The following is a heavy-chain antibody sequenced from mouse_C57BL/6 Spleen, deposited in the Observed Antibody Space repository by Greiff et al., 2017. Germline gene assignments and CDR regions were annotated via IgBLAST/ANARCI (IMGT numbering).Heavy chain of an antibody. CDR2: ISDGGSYT. D-gene: IGHD1-1*01. CDR1: GFTFSSYA. Sequence: EVMLVESGGGLVKPGGSLKLSCAASGFTFSSYAMSWVRQTPEKRLEWVATISDGGSYTYYPDNVKGRFTISRDNAKNNLYLQMSHLKSEDTAMYYCARDELRDYYAMDYWGQGTSVTVSS. CDR3: ARDELRDYYAMDY. V-gene: IGHV5-4*01. J-gene: IGHJ4*01.